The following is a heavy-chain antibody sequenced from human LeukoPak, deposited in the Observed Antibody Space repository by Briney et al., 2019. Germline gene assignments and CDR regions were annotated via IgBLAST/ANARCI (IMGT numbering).Heavy chain of an antibody. CDR2: ISSNGGST. V-gene: IGHV3-64*01. J-gene: IGHJ4*02. Sequence: GGSLRLSCAASGFTFRSYAMHWVRQAPGKGLEYVSAISSNGGSTYYANSVRGRFTISRDNSKNTLYLQMGSLRAEDMAVYYCARAYCGGDCHLTLWGQGTLVTVSS. CDR1: GFTFRSYA. D-gene: IGHD2-21*02. CDR3: ARAYCGGDCHLTL.